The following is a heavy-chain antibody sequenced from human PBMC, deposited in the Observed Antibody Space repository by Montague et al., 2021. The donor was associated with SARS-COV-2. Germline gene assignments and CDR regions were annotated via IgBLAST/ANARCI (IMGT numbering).Heavy chain of an antibody. CDR1: GYFIGTGYY. Sequence: SETLSLTCSVSGYFIGTGYYWGWIRQSPGKGLEWIGSIYYSGSTYYNPSHKSRVTISVDTSKNQFSLKLNSVTAADTAVYYCARDPSRQLLLYPVGDYYYGMDVWGQGTTVTVSS. CDR2: IYYSGST. D-gene: IGHD2-2*02. V-gene: IGHV4-38-2*02. J-gene: IGHJ6*02. CDR3: ARDPSRQLLLYPVGDYYYGMDV.